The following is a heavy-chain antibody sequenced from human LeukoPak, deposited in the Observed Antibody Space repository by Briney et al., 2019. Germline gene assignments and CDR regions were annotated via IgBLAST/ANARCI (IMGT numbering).Heavy chain of an antibody. CDR1: GGSISSYY. J-gene: IGHJ5*02. Sequence: PSETLSLTCTVSGGSISSYYWSWIRQPAGKGLEWLGRIYTSGSTNYNPSLKSRVTMSVDTSKNQFSLKLSSVTAADTAVYYCTRDPPIEYSSSWWFDPWGQGTLVTVSS. D-gene: IGHD6-6*01. CDR3: TRDPPIEYSSSWWFDP. V-gene: IGHV4-4*07. CDR2: IYTSGST.